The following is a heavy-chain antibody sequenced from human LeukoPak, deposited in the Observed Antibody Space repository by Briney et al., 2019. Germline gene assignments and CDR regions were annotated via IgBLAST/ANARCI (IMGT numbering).Heavy chain of an antibody. CDR3: ARVDYYDSSGYYPEYYFDY. Sequence: GESLKISRKGSGYRFTSYWIGWVRQMPGKGLEWMGIIYPGDSDIRYNPSFQGQVTISADKSISTAYLQWSSLKASDTAMYYCARVDYYDSSGYYPEYYFDYWGQGTLVTVSS. CDR2: IYPGDSDI. CDR1: GYRFTSYW. D-gene: IGHD3-22*01. V-gene: IGHV5-51*01. J-gene: IGHJ4*02.